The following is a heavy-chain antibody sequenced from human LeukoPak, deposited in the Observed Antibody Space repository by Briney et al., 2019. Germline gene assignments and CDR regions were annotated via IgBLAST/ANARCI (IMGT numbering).Heavy chain of an antibody. CDR2: IHPGTGNP. Sequence: ASVKVSCKSSGHTFTEYYVHWVRQAPGLGLEWLGWIHPGTGNPNYAQKFQGRVTISRDTSISTAYMELIRLKSDDTAVYYCASYASGYNWLKVWGQGTLVTVSS. J-gene: IGHJ4*02. CDR3: ASYASGYNWLKV. V-gene: IGHV1-2*02. D-gene: IGHD1-1*01. CDR1: GHTFTEYY.